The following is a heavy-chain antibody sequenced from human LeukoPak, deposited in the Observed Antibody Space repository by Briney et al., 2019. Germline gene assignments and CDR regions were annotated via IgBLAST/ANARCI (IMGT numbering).Heavy chain of an antibody. D-gene: IGHD6-19*01. CDR1: GFTFSRSW. V-gene: IGHV3-7*01. CDR2: IKEDGSEK. Sequence: GGSLRLSCAASGFTFSRSWMHWVRQAPGKGLEWVASIKEDGSEKYYVDSVKGQFTISRDNAKNSLYLQMNSLRTEDTAMYYCASSGWYSTPNWFDPWGQGTLVIVSS. CDR3: ASSGWYSTPNWFDP. J-gene: IGHJ5*02.